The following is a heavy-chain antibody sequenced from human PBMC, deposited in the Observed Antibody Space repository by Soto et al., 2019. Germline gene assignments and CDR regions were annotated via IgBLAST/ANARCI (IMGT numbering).Heavy chain of an antibody. J-gene: IGHJ4*02. CDR2: ISTSHTI. Sequence: GGSLRLSCAASGFTFSSCFMNWVRQGPGKGLEWISEISTSHTIYYADSVKGRFTISRDNAKNSLYLQMNSLRAEDTAVYYCAKPLGVVYGNFDYWGQGLLVTVSS. D-gene: IGHD3-3*01. CDR1: GFTFSSCF. V-gene: IGHV3-48*04. CDR3: AKPLGVVYGNFDY.